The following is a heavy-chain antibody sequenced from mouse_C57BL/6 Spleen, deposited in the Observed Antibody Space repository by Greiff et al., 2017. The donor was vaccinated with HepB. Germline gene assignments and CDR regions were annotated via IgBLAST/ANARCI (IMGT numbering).Heavy chain of an antibody. CDR1: GFTFTDYY. Sequence: DVKLVESGGGLVQPGGSLSLSCAASGFTFTDYYMSWVRQPPGKALEWLGFIRNKANGYTTEYSASVKGRFTISRDNSQSILYLQMNALRAEDSATYYCARWDNSFAYWGQGTLVTVSA. J-gene: IGHJ3*01. CDR3: ARWDNSFAY. CDR2: IRNKANGYTT. V-gene: IGHV7-3*01. D-gene: IGHD1-3*01.